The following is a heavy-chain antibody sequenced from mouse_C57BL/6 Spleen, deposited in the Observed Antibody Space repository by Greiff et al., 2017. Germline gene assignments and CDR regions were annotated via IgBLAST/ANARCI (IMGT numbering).Heavy chain of an antibody. CDR3: ARGGGDYGGMDY. J-gene: IGHJ4*01. D-gene: IGHD2-4*01. V-gene: IGHV5-4*03. Sequence: EVMLVESGGGLVKPGGSLKLSCAASGFTFSSYAMSWVRQTPEKRLEWVATISDGGSYPYYHDNVKGRCTISRDNDKNSLYLQMSHLKSEETAVYYCARGGGDYGGMDYWGQGTSVTGSS. CDR1: GFTFSSYA. CDR2: ISDGGSYP.